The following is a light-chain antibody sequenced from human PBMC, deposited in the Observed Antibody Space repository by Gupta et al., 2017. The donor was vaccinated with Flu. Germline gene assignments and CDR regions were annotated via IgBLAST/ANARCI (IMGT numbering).Light chain of an antibody. Sequence: STVSASVGDTVTITCRVSQKISTWLTWYQQRPGKPPKLLIYRASILESGVPSRFSGSGSGSEFALTITSLQPEDSAVYYCHQYNSYSPWTFGPGTKVEIK. CDR1: QKISTW. CDR3: HQYNSYSPWT. CDR2: RAS. J-gene: IGKJ1*01. V-gene: IGKV1-5*03.